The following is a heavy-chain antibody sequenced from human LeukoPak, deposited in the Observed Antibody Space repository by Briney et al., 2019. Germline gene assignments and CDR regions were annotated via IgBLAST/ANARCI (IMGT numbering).Heavy chain of an antibody. CDR3: ARDLTTVTTGYFQH. CDR2: ISAYNAKT. Sequence: ASVKVSCKASGYTSTSYGISWVRQAPGEGLEWMGWISAYNAKTNYTQKFQGRVAMTTDTSTSTAYMELRSLRSDDTAVYYCARDLTTVTTGYFQHWGQGTLVTVSS. V-gene: IGHV1-18*01. D-gene: IGHD4-17*01. CDR1: GYTSTSYG. J-gene: IGHJ1*01.